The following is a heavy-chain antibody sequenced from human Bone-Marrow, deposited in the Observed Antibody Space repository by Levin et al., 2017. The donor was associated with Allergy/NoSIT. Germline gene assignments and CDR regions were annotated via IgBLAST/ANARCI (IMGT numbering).Heavy chain of an antibody. V-gene: IGHV1-2*06. J-gene: IGHJ4*02. CDR3: CRVRCSDASCWTLCSH. D-gene: IGHD2-2*01. Sequence: GESLKISCKTSGYTFTDFYMHWVRQAPGQGLEWMGRINPNLGGTNYAEKFQGRVTMTRDTSIDTIYMELRKLTSDDTAVYFCCRVRCSDASCWTLCSHWGQGTLVTVSS. CDR1: GYTFTDFY. CDR2: INPNLGGT.